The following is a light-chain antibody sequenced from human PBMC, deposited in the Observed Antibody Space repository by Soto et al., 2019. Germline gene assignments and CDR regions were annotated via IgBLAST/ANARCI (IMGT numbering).Light chain of an antibody. CDR2: KAS. J-gene: IGKJ5*01. CDR3: QQYNSHSIT. Sequence: DIQMTQSPSTLSASVGDRVTITCRASQSISSWLAWYQQKPGKAPRLMIYKASILESEVPSRFSGSGSGTDFTLNISSLQPDDFATYYCQQYNSHSITFGQGTRL. V-gene: IGKV1-5*03. CDR1: QSISSW.